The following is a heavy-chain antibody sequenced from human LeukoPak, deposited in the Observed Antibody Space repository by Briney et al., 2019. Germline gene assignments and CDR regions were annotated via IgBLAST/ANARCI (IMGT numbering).Heavy chain of an antibody. J-gene: IGHJ4*02. CDR1: GGPISSGGYY. CDR2: IYYSGST. V-gene: IGHV4-31*03. CDR3: ASFARRGYSYGSALDY. D-gene: IGHD5-18*01. Sequence: SETLSLTRTVSGGPISSGGYYWSWIRQHPGKGLEWIGYIYYSGSTYYNPSLKSRVTISVDTSKNQFSLKLSSVTAADTAVYYCASFARRGYSYGSALDYWGQGTLVTVSS.